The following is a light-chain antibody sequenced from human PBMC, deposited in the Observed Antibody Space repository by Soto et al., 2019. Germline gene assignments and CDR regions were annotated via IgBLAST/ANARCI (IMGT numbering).Light chain of an antibody. CDR3: QQYGSSPLT. J-gene: IGKJ4*01. V-gene: IGKV3-20*01. CDR1: QSVSNNY. Sequence: EIVLTQSRSTLSLSPGLRSTLACRASQSVSNNYLAWYQQKNGQAPRIXIYGASSRATGIPDRFSGSGYGTDFNLTISRLETEDFAVYYCQQYGSSPLTFGGGTKVDIK. CDR2: GAS.